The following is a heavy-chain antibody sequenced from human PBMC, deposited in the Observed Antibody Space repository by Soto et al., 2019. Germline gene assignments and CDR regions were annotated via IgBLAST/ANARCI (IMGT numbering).Heavy chain of an antibody. Sequence: GGSLRLSCTVSGFAFNNYGINWVRQAPGKGLEWVSSISKSDYTYYSDSVKGRFTISTNNAKNSVSLQMNTLRVEDTAVYYCARGDSIIIPAVSDFWGQGTLVTVSS. CDR2: ISKSDYT. CDR3: ARGDSIIIPAVSDF. V-gene: IGHV3-21*01. J-gene: IGHJ4*02. D-gene: IGHD2-2*01. CDR1: GFAFNNYG.